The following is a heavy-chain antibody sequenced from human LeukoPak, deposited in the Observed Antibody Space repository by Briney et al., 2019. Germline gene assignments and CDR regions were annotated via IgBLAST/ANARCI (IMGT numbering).Heavy chain of an antibody. CDR1: GGSISSYY. CDR2: IYYSGST. Sequence: PSETLSLTCTVSGGSISSYYWSWIRQPPGKGLEWIGYIYYSGSTNYNPSLKSRVTISVDTSKNQFSLKLSSVTAADTAVYYCARYGDMKYYYYYGMDVWGQGTTVTVSS. D-gene: IGHD4-17*01. CDR3: ARYGDMKYYYYYGMDV. J-gene: IGHJ6*02. V-gene: IGHV4-59*01.